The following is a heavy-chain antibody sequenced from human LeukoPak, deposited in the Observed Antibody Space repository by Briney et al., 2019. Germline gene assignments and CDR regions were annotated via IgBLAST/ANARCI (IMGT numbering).Heavy chain of an antibody. D-gene: IGHD3-3*01. CDR2: ISSSSSYI. V-gene: IGHV3-21*01. J-gene: IGHJ3*02. Sequence: GGSLRLSCAASGFAFSSYSMNWVRQAPGKGLEWVSSISSSSSYIYYADSVKGRFTISRDNAKNSLYLQMNSLRAEDTAVYYCARDLLPYDFWSGYKADAFDIWGQGTMVTVSS. CDR1: GFAFSSYS. CDR3: ARDLLPYDFWSGYKADAFDI.